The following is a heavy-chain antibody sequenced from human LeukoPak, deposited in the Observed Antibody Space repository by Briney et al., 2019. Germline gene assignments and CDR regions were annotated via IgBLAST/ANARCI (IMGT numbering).Heavy chain of an antibody. CDR1: GFIFSKYG. D-gene: IGHD3-10*01. Sequence: ASVKVSCKASGFIFSKYGINWVRQAPGQGLEWMGWISAYNNNTNYAQKLQGSVTMSTDTSTNTAYMELRSLRSDDTAVYYCARGGSGGVCNYWGQGTLVTVSS. CDR2: ISAYNNNT. J-gene: IGHJ4*02. CDR3: ARGGSGGVCNY. V-gene: IGHV1-18*01.